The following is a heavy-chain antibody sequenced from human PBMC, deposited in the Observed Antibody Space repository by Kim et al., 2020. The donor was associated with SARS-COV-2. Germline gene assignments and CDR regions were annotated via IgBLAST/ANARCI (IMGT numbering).Heavy chain of an antibody. D-gene: IGHD1-26*01. CDR3: ARAGSGGLQDFDY. J-gene: IGHJ4*02. V-gene: IGHV4-34*01. Sequence: NPPLQRRVTISVDTSKNQFSLKLSSVTATDTAVYYCARAGSGGLQDFDYWGQGTLVTVSS.